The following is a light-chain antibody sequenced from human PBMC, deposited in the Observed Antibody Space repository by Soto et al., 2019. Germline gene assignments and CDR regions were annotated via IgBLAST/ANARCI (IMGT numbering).Light chain of an antibody. J-gene: IGLJ2*01. CDR2: EGS. CDR1: SSDVGSYNL. V-gene: IGLV2-23*01. CDR3: CSYAGSLV. Sequence: QSVLTQPASVSGSPGQSITISCTGTSSDVGSYNLVSWYQQHPGKAPKLIIYEGSKRPSGVSNRFSGSKSGNTASLTISGLQAEDEAAYYCCSYAGSLVFGGGTKLTVL.